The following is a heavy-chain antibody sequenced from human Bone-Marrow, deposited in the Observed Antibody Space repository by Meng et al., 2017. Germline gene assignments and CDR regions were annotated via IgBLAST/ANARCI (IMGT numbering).Heavy chain of an antibody. Sequence: GESLKISCAASGFTFSSYEMNWVRQAPGKGLEWVSYISSSGSTIYYADSVKGRFTISRDNAKNSLYLQMNSLRAEDTAVYYCAKGLYIAAAGRTLYYYYGMDVWGQGTTVTVSS. CDR3: AKGLYIAAAGRTLYYYYGMDV. D-gene: IGHD6-13*01. CDR1: GFTFSSYE. J-gene: IGHJ6*02. V-gene: IGHV3-48*03. CDR2: ISSSGSTI.